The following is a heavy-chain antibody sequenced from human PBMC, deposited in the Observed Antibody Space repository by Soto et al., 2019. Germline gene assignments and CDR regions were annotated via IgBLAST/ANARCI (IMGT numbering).Heavy chain of an antibody. J-gene: IGHJ4*02. V-gene: IGHV1-69*04. CDR3: ARDRGYSYGSPELFDY. Sequence: GASVKVSCKASGGTFSSYTISWVRQAPGQGLEWMGRIIPILGIANYAQKFQDRVTITADKSTSTAYMELSSLRSEDTAVYYCARDRGYSYGSPELFDYWGQGTLVTVSS. CDR2: IIPILGIA. CDR1: GGTFSSYT. D-gene: IGHD5-18*01.